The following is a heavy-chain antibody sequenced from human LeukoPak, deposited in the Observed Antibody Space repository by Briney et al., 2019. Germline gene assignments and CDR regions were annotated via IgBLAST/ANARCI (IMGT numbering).Heavy chain of an antibody. Sequence: QTGGSLRLSCAASGFTFSSYAMSWVRQAPGKGLEWVSAISGSGGSTYYADSVKGRFTISRDNSKNTLYLQMNSLRAEDTAVYYCAKDPYYYDSSGYYYWGQGTLVTVSS. J-gene: IGHJ4*02. D-gene: IGHD3-22*01. CDR2: ISGSGGST. CDR1: GFTFSSYA. V-gene: IGHV3-23*01. CDR3: AKDPYYYDSSGYYY.